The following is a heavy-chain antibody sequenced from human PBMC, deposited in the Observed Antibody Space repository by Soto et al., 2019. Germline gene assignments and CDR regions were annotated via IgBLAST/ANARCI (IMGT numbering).Heavy chain of an antibody. J-gene: IGHJ6*03. CDR3: ARENDFWNAMDV. Sequence: VKVSCKASGYTFTGYYMHWVRQAPGQGLEWMGWINPNSGGTNYAQKFQGWVTMTRDTSISTAYMELSRLRSDDTAVYYCARENDFWNAMDVWGKGTTVTVSS. D-gene: IGHD3-3*01. CDR2: INPNSGGT. V-gene: IGHV1-2*04. CDR1: GYTFTGYY.